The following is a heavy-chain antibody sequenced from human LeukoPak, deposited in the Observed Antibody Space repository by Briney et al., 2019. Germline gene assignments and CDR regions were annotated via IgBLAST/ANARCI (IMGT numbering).Heavy chain of an antibody. V-gene: IGHV3-9*01. J-gene: IGHJ6*02. CDR3: AKGGTQFYHYGMDV. CDR1: GGSISNYY. CDR2: ISWNSGSI. D-gene: IGHD1-1*01. Sequence: LSLTCTVSGGSISNYYWGWIRQPPGKGLEWVSGISWNSGSIDYVDSVKGRFIISRDNAKNSLYLQMNSLRAEDTALYYCAKGGTQFYHYGMDVWGQGTTVTVSS.